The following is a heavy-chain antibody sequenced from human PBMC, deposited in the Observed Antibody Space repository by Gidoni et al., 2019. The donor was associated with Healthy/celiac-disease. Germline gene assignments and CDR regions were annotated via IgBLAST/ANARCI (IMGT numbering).Heavy chain of an antibody. CDR2: ISSSSSYI. CDR3: ARDAPEGDYINDY. V-gene: IGHV3-21*01. Sequence: EVQLVESGGGLVKPGGSLSLSCAASGFTFSSYSMKWVRQAPGKGLEWVSSISSSSSYIYYADSVKGRFTISRDNAKNSLYLQMNSLRAEDTAVYYCARDAPEGDYINDYWGQGTLVTVSS. CDR1: GFTFSSYS. J-gene: IGHJ4*02. D-gene: IGHD4-17*01.